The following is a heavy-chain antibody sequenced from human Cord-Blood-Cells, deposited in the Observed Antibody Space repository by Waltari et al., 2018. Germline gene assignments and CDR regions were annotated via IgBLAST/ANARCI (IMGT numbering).Heavy chain of an antibody. V-gene: IGHV3-21*01. CDR1: GFTFSIYS. D-gene: IGHD6-19*01. Sequence: EVQLVESGGGLVKPGGSLRLSCAGSGFTFSIYSMNWVRPAPGKGLEWVSSISSSSSYIYYADSVKGRFTSSRDNAKNSLYLQMNSLRAEDTAVYYCARGYSSGWYYFDYWGQGTLVTVSS. CDR3: ARGYSSGWYYFDY. CDR2: ISSSSSYI. J-gene: IGHJ4*02.